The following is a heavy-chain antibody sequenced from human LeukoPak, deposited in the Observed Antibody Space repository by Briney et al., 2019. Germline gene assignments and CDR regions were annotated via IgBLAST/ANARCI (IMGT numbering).Heavy chain of an antibody. J-gene: IGHJ5*02. Sequence: GRSLRLSCAASGFTFDDYAMHWVRQAPGKGLEWVSGISWNSGSIGYADSVKGRFTISRDNAKNSLYLQMNSLRAEDTAVYYCARDRSSSWSSFSWFDPWGQGTLVTVSS. CDR2: ISWNSGSI. CDR3: ARDRSSSWSSFSWFDP. D-gene: IGHD6-13*01. V-gene: IGHV3-9*01. CDR1: GFTFDDYA.